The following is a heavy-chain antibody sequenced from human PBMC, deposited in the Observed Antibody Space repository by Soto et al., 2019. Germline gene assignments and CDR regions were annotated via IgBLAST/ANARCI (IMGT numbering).Heavy chain of an antibody. CDR2: IIPIFGTA. D-gene: IGHD3-22*01. CDR1: GGSFSSYA. V-gene: IGHV1-69*13. CDR3: ARGGIVVVDDGRHYYYGMDV. Sequence: SVKVSCKASGGSFSSYAISWVRQSPGQGLEWMGGIIPIFGTANYAQKFQGRVTITADESTSTAYMELSSLRSEDTAVYYCARGGIVVVDDGRHYYYGMDVWGQGTTVTVSS. J-gene: IGHJ6*02.